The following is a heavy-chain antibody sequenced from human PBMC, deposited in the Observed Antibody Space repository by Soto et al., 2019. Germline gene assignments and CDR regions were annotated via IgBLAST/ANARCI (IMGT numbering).Heavy chain of an antibody. CDR3: ARDKITGRFDY. CDR2: INHSGST. D-gene: IGHD2-8*02. V-gene: IGHV4-34*01. CDR1: GGSFSGYY. Sequence: QVQLQQWGAGLLKPSETLSLTCAVYGGSFSGYYWTWIHQPPGTGLEWIGEINHSGSTNYNPSLKSRVTISVDTSKNQFSLKLTSVTAADTAVYYCARDKITGRFDYWGQGTLVTVSS. J-gene: IGHJ4*02.